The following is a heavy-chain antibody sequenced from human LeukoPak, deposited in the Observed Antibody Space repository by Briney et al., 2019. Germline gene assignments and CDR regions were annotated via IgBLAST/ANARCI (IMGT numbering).Heavy chain of an antibody. V-gene: IGHV4-59*08. CDR1: GGSISGYF. CDR3: ARHDPVGHFLRGMDV. Sequence: SETLSLTCAVSGGSISGYFWSWSRQPPGKGLEWIGYIYYTGSTIYNPSLRSRVTMSVDVSKNQFSLDLTSVTAADTAVYYCARHDPVGHFLRGMDVWGQGATVTVSS. D-gene: IGHD2/OR15-2a*01. J-gene: IGHJ6*02. CDR2: IYYTGST.